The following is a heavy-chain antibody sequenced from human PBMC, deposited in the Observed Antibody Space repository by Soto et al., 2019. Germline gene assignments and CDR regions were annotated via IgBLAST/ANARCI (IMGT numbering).Heavy chain of an antibody. CDR3: AKVVVHRPRYGMVF. CDR2: ISGSGGSI. Sequence: PGGSLRLSCSASGFIFSSSAMNWVRQAPGKGLEWVSAISGSGGSIYYADSVKGRFTISRDNSKTTLYLQMDSLRAEDTAVYYCAKVVVHRPRYGMVFRGPGIMVTLS. D-gene: IGHD3-22*01. CDR1: GFIFSSSA. J-gene: IGHJ6*02. V-gene: IGHV3-23*01.